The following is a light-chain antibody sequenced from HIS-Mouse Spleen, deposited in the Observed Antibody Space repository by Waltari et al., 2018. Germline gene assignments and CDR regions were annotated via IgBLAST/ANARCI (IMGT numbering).Light chain of an antibody. Sequence: SELTQDPAVSGSPGQSITIPCTGTSSDVGGYNYVSWYQQHPGKAPKLMIYEVSNRPSGVSNRFSGSKSGNTASLTISGLQAEDEADYYCSSYTSSSTLWVFGGGTKLTVL. J-gene: IGLJ3*02. CDR3: SSYTSSSTLWV. CDR2: EVS. V-gene: IGLV2-14*01. CDR1: SSDVGGYNY.